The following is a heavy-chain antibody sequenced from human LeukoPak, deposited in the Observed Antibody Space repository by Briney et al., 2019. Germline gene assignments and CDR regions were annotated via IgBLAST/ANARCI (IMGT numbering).Heavy chain of an antibody. CDR3: ARQASDSMGSNGMDV. CDR2: IYYSGST. D-gene: IGHD2/OR15-2a*01. V-gene: IGHV4-39*01. CDR1: GGSISSSSYY. J-gene: IGHJ6*02. Sequence: PSETLSLTCTVSGGSISSSSYYWGWIRQPPGKGLEWIGSIYYSGSTYYNPSLKSRVTISVDTSKNQFSLKLSSVTAADTAVYYCARQASDSMGSNGMDVWGQGTTVTVSS.